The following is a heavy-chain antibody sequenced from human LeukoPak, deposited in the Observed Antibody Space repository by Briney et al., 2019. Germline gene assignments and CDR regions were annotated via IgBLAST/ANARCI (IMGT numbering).Heavy chain of an antibody. Sequence: SETLSLTCTVSGGSISSSSYYWGWIRQPPGKGLEWIGSIYYSGSTYYNPSLKSRVTISVDTSKNQFSLKLSSVTAADAAVYYCARLRSYGMDVWGQGTTVTLSS. J-gene: IGHJ6*02. D-gene: IGHD3-3*01. CDR1: GGSISSSSYY. V-gene: IGHV4-39*01. CDR2: IYYSGST. CDR3: ARLRSYGMDV.